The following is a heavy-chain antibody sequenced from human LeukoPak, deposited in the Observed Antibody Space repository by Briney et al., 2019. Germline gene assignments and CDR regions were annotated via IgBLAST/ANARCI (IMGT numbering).Heavy chain of an antibody. J-gene: IGHJ4*02. CDR2: IYYSGST. D-gene: IGHD3-9*01. V-gene: IGHV4-30-4*01. Sequence: SETLSLTCTISGVSISSGDYYWSWIRQPPGKGLEWIGYIYYSGSTYYNPSLKSRVTISVDTSNNQFSLKLSSVTAADTAVYYCARVTSDGVTGYGDIGYWGQGPWSRSPQ. CDR3: ARVTSDGVTGYGDIGY. CDR1: GVSISSGDYY.